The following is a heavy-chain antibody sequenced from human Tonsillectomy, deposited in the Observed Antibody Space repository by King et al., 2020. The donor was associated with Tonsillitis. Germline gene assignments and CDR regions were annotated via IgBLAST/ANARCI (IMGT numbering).Heavy chain of an antibody. Sequence: QLVQSGGGLVQPGRSLRLSCTASGFTYCYHAMGWVRQAQGKGREWLGLIRASVYGGTTEYAASVKGRFSISRDDSKSIAYLQMNSLKTEDTAVFYCARGGGGDPFDIWGQGTMVTVSS. CDR1: GFTYCYHA. CDR3: ARGGGGDPFDI. CDR2: IRASVYGGTT. D-gene: IGHD3-16*01. J-gene: IGHJ3*02. V-gene: IGHV3-49*04.